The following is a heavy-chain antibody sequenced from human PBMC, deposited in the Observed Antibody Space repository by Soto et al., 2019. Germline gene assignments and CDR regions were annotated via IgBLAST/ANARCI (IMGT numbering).Heavy chain of an antibody. D-gene: IGHD2-21*01. V-gene: IGHV3-74*01. CDR2: IKNDGSGA. Sequence: HPGGSLRLSCLASGFTFSNYWMHWVRQPPGKGLEWVSRIKNDGSGAYYADSVKGRFTISRDNAKNTLYLQMNSLRVEDTAVYYCAKDHPLYCGPEPVDYHYGMDFWAKGTTVTVSS. CDR3: AKDHPLYCGPEPVDYHYGMDF. CDR1: GFTFSNYW. J-gene: IGHJ6*04.